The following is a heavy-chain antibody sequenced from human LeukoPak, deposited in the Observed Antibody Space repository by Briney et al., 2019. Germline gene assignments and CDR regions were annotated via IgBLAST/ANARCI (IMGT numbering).Heavy chain of an antibody. Sequence: PGRSLRLSCAASGFTFSSYGMHWVRQAPGKGLEWVAVIWYDGSNKYYADSVMGRFTISRDNSKNTLYLQMNSLRAEDTAVYYCARDPTYGAAAGTFDYWGQGTLVTVSS. D-gene: IGHD6-13*01. CDR1: GFTFSSYG. J-gene: IGHJ4*02. V-gene: IGHV3-33*01. CDR3: ARDPTYGAAAGTFDY. CDR2: IWYDGSNK.